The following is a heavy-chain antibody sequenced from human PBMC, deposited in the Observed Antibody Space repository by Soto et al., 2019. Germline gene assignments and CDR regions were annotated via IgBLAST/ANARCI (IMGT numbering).Heavy chain of an antibody. V-gene: IGHV3-11*03. J-gene: IGHJ4*02. CDR2: SQYI. CDR3: ARSMKTGKNFDY. D-gene: IGHD7-27*01. Sequence: SQYIDYADSVKGRFTISRDNAKNSLYLQMNSLRADDTAVYYCARSMKTGKNFDYWGQGTPVTVSS.